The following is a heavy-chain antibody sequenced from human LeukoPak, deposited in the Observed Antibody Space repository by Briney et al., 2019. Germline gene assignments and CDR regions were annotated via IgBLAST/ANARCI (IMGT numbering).Heavy chain of an antibody. Sequence: GGSLRLSCAASGFTFSSYAMSWVRQAPGKGLEWVSAISGSGGSTYYADSVKGRFTISRDNSKNTLYLQMNSLRAEDTAVYYCAKSVIVVVVAATLFDYWGQGTLVTVSS. CDR1: GFTFSSYA. CDR2: ISGSGGST. CDR3: AKSVIVVVVAATLFDY. D-gene: IGHD2-15*01. J-gene: IGHJ4*02. V-gene: IGHV3-23*01.